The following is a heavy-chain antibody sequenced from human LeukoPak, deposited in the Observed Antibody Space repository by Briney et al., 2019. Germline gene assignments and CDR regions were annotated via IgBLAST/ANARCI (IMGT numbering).Heavy chain of an antibody. D-gene: IGHD1-26*01. V-gene: IGHV3-48*04. Sequence: GGSLRLSCAASGFTFSSYSMNWVRQAPGKGLEWVSYISSSSSTIYYADSVKGRFTISRDNTKNSLYLQMNSLRAEGTAVYYCARESLPAWSYPPGRDFDYWGQGTLVTVSS. CDR3: ARESLPAWSYPPGRDFDY. CDR2: ISSSSSTI. CDR1: GFTFSSYS. J-gene: IGHJ4*02.